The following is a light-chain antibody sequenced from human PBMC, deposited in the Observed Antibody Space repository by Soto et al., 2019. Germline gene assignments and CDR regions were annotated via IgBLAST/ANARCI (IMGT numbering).Light chain of an antibody. CDR1: SNDVGGYKY. J-gene: IGLJ1*01. CDR3: SSYTGSGTYV. CDR2: EVS. V-gene: IGLV2-8*01. Sequence: QSVLTRPPSASGSPGESVTISCTGTSNDVGGYKYVSWYQQHPGKVPKLMIYEVSKRPSGVPDRSSGSKSGNTASLTVSGLQAEDEADYYCSSYTGSGTYVFGTGTKVTVL.